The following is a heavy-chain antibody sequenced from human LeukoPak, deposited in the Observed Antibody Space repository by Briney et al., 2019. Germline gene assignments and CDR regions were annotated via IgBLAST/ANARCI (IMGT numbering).Heavy chain of an antibody. CDR1: GFTFSSYE. D-gene: IGHD3-10*02. Sequence: GALRLSCAASGFTFSSYEMNWVRQAPGKGLEWVSYISGSGSTIYYADSVKGRFTISRDNAKNSLYLQMNSLRADDKAVYYCAELGITMIGGVWGKGTTVTISS. CDR2: ISGSGSTI. CDR3: AELGITMIGGV. V-gene: IGHV3-48*03. J-gene: IGHJ6*04.